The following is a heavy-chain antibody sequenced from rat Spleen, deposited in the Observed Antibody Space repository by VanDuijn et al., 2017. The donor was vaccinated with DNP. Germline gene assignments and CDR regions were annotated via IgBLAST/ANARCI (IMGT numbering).Heavy chain of an antibody. CDR1: GFTFRNYY. Sequence: EVQLVESGGGLVQPGRSLKLSCAASGFTFRNYYMACIRQAPKKGLEWVAAISTSGSRTYYPDFVKGRFTISRYDAKSSLYLQMNSLKSEDTATYYCARGSSSIYWYFDFWGPGTMVTVSS. CDR2: ISTSGSRT. CDR3: ARGSSSIYWYFDF. J-gene: IGHJ1*01. D-gene: IGHD1-2*01. V-gene: IGHV5-25*01.